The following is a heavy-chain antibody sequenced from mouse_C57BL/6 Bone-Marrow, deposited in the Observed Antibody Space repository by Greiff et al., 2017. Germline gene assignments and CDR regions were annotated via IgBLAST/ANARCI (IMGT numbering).Heavy chain of an antibody. CDR2: IHPNSGST. J-gene: IGHJ4*01. V-gene: IGHV1-64*01. D-gene: IGHD4-1*01. Sequence: VQLQQPGAELVKPGASVKLSCKASGYTFTSYWMHWVKQRPGQGLEWIGMIHPNSGSTNYNEKFKSKATLTVDKSSSTAYMQLSSLTSEDSAVYYCARGEMTGTGYAMDYWGQGTSVTVSS. CDR3: ARGEMTGTGYAMDY. CDR1: GYTFTSYW.